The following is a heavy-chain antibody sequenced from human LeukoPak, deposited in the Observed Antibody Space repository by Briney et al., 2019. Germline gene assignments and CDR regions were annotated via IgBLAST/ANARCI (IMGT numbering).Heavy chain of an antibody. D-gene: IGHD2-2*01. CDR3: ARVGLAYCSSTSCYLSAFDP. V-gene: IGHV4-34*01. J-gene: IGHJ5*02. CDR1: GGSFSGYY. CDR2: INHSEST. Sequence: SETLSLTCAVYGGSFSGYYWSWIRQPPGKGLGWIGEINHSESTNYNPSLKSRVTISVDTSKNQFSLKLSSVTAADTAVYYCARVGLAYCSSTSCYLSAFDPWGQGTLVTVSS.